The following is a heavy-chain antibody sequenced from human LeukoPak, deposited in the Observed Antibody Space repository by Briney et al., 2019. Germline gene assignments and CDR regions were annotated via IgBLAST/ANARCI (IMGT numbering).Heavy chain of an antibody. Sequence: GGSLRLSCAASGFTFSSYEMIWVRQAPGKGLEWVSYISSSGSTIYYADSVKGRFTISRDNAKNSLYLQMNSLRAEDTAVYYCARVGWEPLAFEYWGQGTLVIVSS. CDR2: ISSSGSTI. J-gene: IGHJ4*02. D-gene: IGHD1-26*01. CDR3: ARVGWEPLAFEY. CDR1: GFTFSSYE. V-gene: IGHV3-48*03.